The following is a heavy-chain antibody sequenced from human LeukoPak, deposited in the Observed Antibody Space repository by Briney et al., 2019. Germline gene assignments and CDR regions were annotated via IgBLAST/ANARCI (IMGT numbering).Heavy chain of an antibody. J-gene: IGHJ4*02. CDR2: IDQDGSEK. D-gene: IGHD2-21*02. CDR3: ARDECDGDCYAELDY. CDR1: GFTVSSNY. Sequence: PGGSLRLSCAASGFTVSSNYMSWVRQAPGKGLEWVANIDQDGSEKHYVDSAKGRFTISRDNAKNSVYLEMSSLTVEDTAVYYCARDECDGDCYAELDYWGQGSPVTVSS. V-gene: IGHV3-7*01.